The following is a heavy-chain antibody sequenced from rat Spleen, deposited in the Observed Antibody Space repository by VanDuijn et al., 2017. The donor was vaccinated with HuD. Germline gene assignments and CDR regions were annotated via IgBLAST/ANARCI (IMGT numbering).Heavy chain of an antibody. CDR3: TRSYGGYTSNWFPY. D-gene: IGHD1-11*01. CDR2: IWSGGST. V-gene: IGHV2S8*01. J-gene: IGHJ3*01. CDR1: GFSLTSYG. Sequence: QVQLKESGPGLVQPSRTLSLTCTVSGFSLTSYGVSWVRQPPGKGLEWIAAIWSGGSTYYNSALRSRLSISRDTSKSQVFLRMNSLQTDDTAIYFCTRSYGGYTSNWFPYWGQGTLVTVSS.